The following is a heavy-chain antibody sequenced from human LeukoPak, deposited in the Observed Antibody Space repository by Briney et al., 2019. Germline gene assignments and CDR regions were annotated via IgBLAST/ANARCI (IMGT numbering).Heavy chain of an antibody. CDR3: ARDRLGPSFSVSHFDL. CDR2: INYNGAIT. J-gene: IGHJ4*02. D-gene: IGHD3-3*02. Sequence: GGSLRLSCATSGFTFVDYGLSWVRRAPGKGLEWLCAINYNGAITDYADSVKGRSTISRDNAKNSLYLRMDSLRAEDTALYYCARDRLGPSFSVSHFDLWGQGTLVTVSS. V-gene: IGHV3-20*04. CDR1: GFTFVDYG.